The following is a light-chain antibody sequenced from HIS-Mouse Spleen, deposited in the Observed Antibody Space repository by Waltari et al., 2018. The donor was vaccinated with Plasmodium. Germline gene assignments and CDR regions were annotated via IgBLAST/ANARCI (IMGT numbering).Light chain of an antibody. Sequence: DIVMTQSPDSLAVSLGERATLNCNSSQSVLYSSNNKNYLALYQQKPGQPPKLLIYWASTRESGVPDRFSGSGSGTDFTLTISSLQAEDVAVYYCQQYYSTPLTFGGGTKVEIK. J-gene: IGKJ4*01. CDR2: WAS. CDR3: QQYYSTPLT. V-gene: IGKV4-1*01. CDR1: QSVLYSSNNKNY.